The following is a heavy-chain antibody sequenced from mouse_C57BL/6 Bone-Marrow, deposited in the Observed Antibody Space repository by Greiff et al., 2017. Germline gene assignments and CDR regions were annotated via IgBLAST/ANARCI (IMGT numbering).Heavy chain of an antibody. Sequence: EVQGVESGGGLVQPGGSLSLSCAASGFTFTDYYMSWVRQPPGKALEWLGFIRNKANGYTTEYSASVKGRFTISRDNSQSILYLQMNALRAEDSATYYCASLYYGSSYDYFDYWGQGTTLTVSS. J-gene: IGHJ2*01. CDR1: GFTFTDYY. V-gene: IGHV7-3*01. CDR3: ASLYYGSSYDYFDY. CDR2: IRNKANGYTT. D-gene: IGHD1-1*01.